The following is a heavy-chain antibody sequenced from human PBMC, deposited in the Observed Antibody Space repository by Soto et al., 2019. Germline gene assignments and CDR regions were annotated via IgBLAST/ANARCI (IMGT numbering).Heavy chain of an antibody. CDR2: ISWNSGSI. J-gene: IGHJ4*02. CDR3: AKDQRRSSSWFDY. Sequence: PVGSLRLSCAASGFTFDDYAMHWVRQAPGKGLEWVSGISWNSGSIGYADSVKGRFTISRDNAKNSLYLQMNSLRAEDTALYYCAKDQRRSSSWFDYWGQGTLVTVSS. D-gene: IGHD6-13*01. CDR1: GFTFDDYA. V-gene: IGHV3-9*01.